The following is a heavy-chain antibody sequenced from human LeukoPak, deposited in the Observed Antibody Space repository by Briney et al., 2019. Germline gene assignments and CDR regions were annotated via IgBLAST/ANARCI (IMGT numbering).Heavy chain of an antibody. D-gene: IGHD6-13*01. CDR1: GFTFSSYS. V-gene: IGHV3-48*04. J-gene: IGHJ4*02. Sequence: GGSLRLSCAASGFTFSSYSMNWVRQAPGKGLEWVSYISSSSSTIYYADSVKGRFTISRDNAKNSLYLQMNSLRAEGTAVYYCARDIAAAHWALDYWGQGTLVTVSS. CDR2: ISSSSSTI. CDR3: ARDIAAAHWALDY.